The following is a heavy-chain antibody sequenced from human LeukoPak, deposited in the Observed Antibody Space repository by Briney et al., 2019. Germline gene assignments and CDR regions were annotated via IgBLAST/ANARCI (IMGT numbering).Heavy chain of an antibody. Sequence: GASLKISCKGSGYSFTSYWIGWVRPMPGKGLEWMGIIYPGDSDTRYSPSFQGQVTISADKSITTAYLQWSSLKASDTAMYYCARQKAYCGGDCYTIDYWGQGTLVTVSS. CDR2: IYPGDSDT. D-gene: IGHD2-21*02. J-gene: IGHJ4*02. CDR1: GYSFTSYW. CDR3: ARQKAYCGGDCYTIDY. V-gene: IGHV5-51*01.